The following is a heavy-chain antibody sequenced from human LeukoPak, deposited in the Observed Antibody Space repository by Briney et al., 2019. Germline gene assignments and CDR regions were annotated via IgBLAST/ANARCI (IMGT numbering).Heavy chain of an antibody. CDR1: GGSFSGYY. CDR3: ARGLARYYYYYMDV. Sequence: SETLSLTCAVYGGSFSGYYWSWIRQPPGKGLEWIGEINHSRSTNYNPSLKSRVTISVDTSKNQFSLKLSSVTAADTAVYYCARGLARYYYYYMDVWGKGTTVTVSS. CDR2: INHSRST. J-gene: IGHJ6*03. V-gene: IGHV4-34*01.